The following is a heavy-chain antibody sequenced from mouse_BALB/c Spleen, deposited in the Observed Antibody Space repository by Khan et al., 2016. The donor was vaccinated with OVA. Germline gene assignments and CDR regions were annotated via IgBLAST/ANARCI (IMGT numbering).Heavy chain of an antibody. CDR1: GYSITSDYA. Sequence: EVELVESGPGLVKPSQSLSLTCTVTGYSITSDYAWNWIRQFPGNKLEWMGFISYSGNTKYNPSLKSRISITRDTSKNQFFLQLNSVTFEDTATYYWARVYGGDFDYWGQGTALTVSS. V-gene: IGHV3-2*02. CDR3: ARVYGGDFDY. CDR2: ISYSGNT. J-gene: IGHJ2*01. D-gene: IGHD1-1*01.